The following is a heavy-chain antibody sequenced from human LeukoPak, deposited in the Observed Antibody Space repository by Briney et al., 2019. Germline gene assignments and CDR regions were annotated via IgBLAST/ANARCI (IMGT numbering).Heavy chain of an antibody. CDR1: GGSISGHY. J-gene: IGHJ4*02. D-gene: IGHD2-2*01. CDR2: IFSTGAT. CDR3: ARFSTRFGSGCTEASCYVHY. V-gene: IGHV4-59*11. Sequence: SETLSLTCTVSGGSISGHYWTWIRLPPGKGLELLGHIFSTGATHYNPSLRGRVTLSIDTSKNQFSLTLTSVNVEDTAVYYCARFSTRFGSGCTEASCYVHYWGQGTEVPV.